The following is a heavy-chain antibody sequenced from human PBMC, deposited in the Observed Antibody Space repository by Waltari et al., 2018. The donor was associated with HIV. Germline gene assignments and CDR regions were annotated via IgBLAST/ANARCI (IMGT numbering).Heavy chain of an antibody. V-gene: IGHV4-39*01. Sequence: QLQLQESGPGLVKPSETLSLTCSVSGGSISSSNYYWGWIRQPPGEGLEWIGTIYHSGSTYSNPSLKSRVTMSVDTSKNQFSLKLTSLSDADTAVYYCARVVVMYWYFDLWGRGTLVTVSS. CDR2: IYHSGST. D-gene: IGHD2-21*01. J-gene: IGHJ2*01. CDR1: GGSISSSNYY. CDR3: ARVVVMYWYFDL.